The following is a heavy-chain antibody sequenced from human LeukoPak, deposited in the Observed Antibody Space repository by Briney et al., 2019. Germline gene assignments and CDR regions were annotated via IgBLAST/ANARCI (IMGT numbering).Heavy chain of an antibody. CDR3: ARRRSDGMDV. CDR1: GCSISPYY. CDR2: ISYSGNT. J-gene: IGHJ6*02. V-gene: IGHV4-59*01. Sequence: SETLSLTCTVSGCSISPYYWTWIRLPPGKGLEWIGYISYSGNTNYNPSLKSRVTISVDTSKNQFSLKLSSVTAADTAVYCCARRRSDGMDVWGQGTTVTVSS.